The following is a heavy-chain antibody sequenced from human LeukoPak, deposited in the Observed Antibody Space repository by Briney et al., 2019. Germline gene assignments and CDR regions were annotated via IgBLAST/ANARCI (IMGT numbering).Heavy chain of an antibody. J-gene: IGHJ4*02. D-gene: IGHD3-3*01. V-gene: IGHV1-18*01. CDR2: ISAYNGNT. CDR1: GYTFTSYG. CDR3: ARANKRITIFRVVIIPRPFDY. Sequence: ASVKVSCKASGYTFTSYGISWVRQAPGQGLEWMGWISAYNGNTNYAQKLQGRVTMTTDTSTSTAYMELRSLRSDDTAVYYCARANKRITIFRVVIIPRPFDYWGQGTLVTVSS.